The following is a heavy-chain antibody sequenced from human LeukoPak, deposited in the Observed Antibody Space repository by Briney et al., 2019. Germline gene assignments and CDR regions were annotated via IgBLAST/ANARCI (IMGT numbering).Heavy chain of an antibody. CDR2: IYTSGST. D-gene: IGHD5-18*01. J-gene: IGHJ5*02. CDR3: ARGATAMVNWFDP. V-gene: IGHV4-4*07. Sequence: SETLSLTCTVSGGSISSYYLSWIRQPAGKGLEWLGRIYTSGSTNYNPSLKSRVTMSVDTSKSQFSLKLSSVTAADTAVYYCARGATAMVNWFDPWGQGTLVTVSS. CDR1: GGSISSYY.